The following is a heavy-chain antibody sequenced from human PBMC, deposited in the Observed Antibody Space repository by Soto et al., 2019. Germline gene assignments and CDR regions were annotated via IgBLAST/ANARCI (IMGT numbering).Heavy chain of an antibody. J-gene: IGHJ3*02. V-gene: IGHV3-23*01. CDR3: AKDRSYGDSQHDAFDI. D-gene: IGHD4-17*01. CDR2: ISGGGGST. Sequence: GGSLRLSCAASGFTFRSYAMSWVRQAPGKGLEWVSAISGGGGSTYYADSVKGRFTISRDNSKNTLYLQMSSLRAEDTAVYYCAKDRSYGDSQHDAFDIWGQGTMVTVSS. CDR1: GFTFRSYA.